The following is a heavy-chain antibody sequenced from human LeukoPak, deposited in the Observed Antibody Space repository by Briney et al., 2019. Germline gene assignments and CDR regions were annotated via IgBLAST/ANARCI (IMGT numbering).Heavy chain of an antibody. J-gene: IGHJ6*03. CDR3: ARRWEVVAVAGPHYYYYYMDV. V-gene: IGHV3-30*04. D-gene: IGHD6-19*01. Sequence: PGRSLSLSCPASVFTFISYAMHWLRQAPGRELAGVAVISYDGSNKYYADSVKGRFTISRDNSKNTLYLQMNSLRAEDTAVYYCARRWEVVAVAGPHYYYYYMDVWGKGTTVTVSS. CDR1: VFTFISYA. CDR2: ISYDGSNK.